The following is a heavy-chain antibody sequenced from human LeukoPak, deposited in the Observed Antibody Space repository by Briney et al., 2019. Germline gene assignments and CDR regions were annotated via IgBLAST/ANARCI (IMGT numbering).Heavy chain of an antibody. CDR2: INPLGGST. J-gene: IGHJ6*02. Sequence: ASVKVSCKASGYTFIDYYMHWVRQAPGQGLEWMGIINPLGGSTTYAQKFQGRVTMTRDTSTSTAYMELSSLRSEDTAVYYCARDKPEYSSGWNYHYGMDVWGQGTTVTVFS. CDR3: ARDKPEYSSGWNYHYGMDV. D-gene: IGHD6-19*01. V-gene: IGHV1-46*01. CDR1: GYTFIDYY.